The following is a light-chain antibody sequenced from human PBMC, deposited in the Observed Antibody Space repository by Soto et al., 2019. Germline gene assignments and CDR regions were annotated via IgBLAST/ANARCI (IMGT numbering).Light chain of an antibody. V-gene: IGKV3-11*01. CDR1: QSVRSY. CDR2: DAS. CDR3: QHRSSWPIT. Sequence: EIVLTQSPATPSLSPGDRATLSCRASQSVRSYLIWYQQKPGQAPRLLMYDASNRASGIPGRFTGSGSGTDFTLTISSLEPEDFAVYYCQHRSSWPITFGQGTRLEIK. J-gene: IGKJ5*01.